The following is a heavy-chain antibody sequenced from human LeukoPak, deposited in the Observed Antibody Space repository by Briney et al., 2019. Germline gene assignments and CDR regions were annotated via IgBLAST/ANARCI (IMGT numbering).Heavy chain of an antibody. J-gene: IGHJ4*02. CDR3: ARSYYYDSSGYYPPDY. V-gene: IGHV1-18*01. CDR2: ISAYNGNT. CDR1: GYTFTNYG. Sequence: GASVKVSCKASGYTFTNYGISWVRRAPGQGLDWMGWISAYNGNTNYAQRLQGRVTMTTDTSTNTAYMELRSLGSDDTAVYYCARSYYYDSSGYYPPDYWGQGTLVTVSS. D-gene: IGHD3-22*01.